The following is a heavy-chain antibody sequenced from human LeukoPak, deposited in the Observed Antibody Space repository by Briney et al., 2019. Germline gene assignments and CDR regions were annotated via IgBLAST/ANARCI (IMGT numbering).Heavy chain of an antibody. V-gene: IGHV3-66*01. D-gene: IGHD3-9*01. CDR1: GFTVSSNY. J-gene: IGHJ4*02. Sequence: GGSLRLSCAASGFTVSSNYMSWVHQAPGKGLEWVSVIYSGGSTYYADSVKGRFTISRDNSKNTLYLQMNSLRAEDTAVYYCARDSPRTGRYFDWLLFDYWGQGTLVTVSS. CDR2: IYSGGST. CDR3: ARDSPRTGRYFDWLLFDY.